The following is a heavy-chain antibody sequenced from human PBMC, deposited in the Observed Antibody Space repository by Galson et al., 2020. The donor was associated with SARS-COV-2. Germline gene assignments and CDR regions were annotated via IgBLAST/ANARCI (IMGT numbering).Heavy chain of an antibody. CDR2: ISSSSSYI. V-gene: IGHV3-21*01. J-gene: IGHJ6*02. Sequence: KSGGSLRLSCAASGFTLSSYSMNWVRQAPGKGLERVSPISSSSSYIHYADPVKGRITISSDNAKKSLYLQMNRLRAEETAVYYCARDQGYCSSTSCPGTPYYYYYGMDVWGQGTTVTVSS. CDR1: GFTLSSYS. D-gene: IGHD2-2*01. CDR3: ARDQGYCSSTSCPGTPYYYYYGMDV.